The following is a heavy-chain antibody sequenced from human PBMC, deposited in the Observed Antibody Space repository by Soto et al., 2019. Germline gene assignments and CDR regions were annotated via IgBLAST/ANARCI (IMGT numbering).Heavy chain of an antibody. J-gene: IGHJ4*02. D-gene: IGHD6-19*01. CDR3: AKDITLIAVAGTRFDY. CDR2: ISGSGGST. CDR1: GFTFSSYA. V-gene: IGHV3-23*01. Sequence: EVQLLESGGGLVQPGGSLRLSCAASGFTFSSYAMSWVRQAPGKGLEWVSAISGSGGSTYYADSVKGRFTISRDNSKNTLYLQMNSLRAEDTAVYYCAKDITLIAVAGTRFDYWGQGTLVTVSS.